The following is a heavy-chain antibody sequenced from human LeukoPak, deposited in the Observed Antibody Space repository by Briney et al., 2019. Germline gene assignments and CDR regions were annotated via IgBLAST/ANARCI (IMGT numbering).Heavy chain of an antibody. Sequence: SETLSLTCAVYGGSFSGYYWSWIHQPPGKRLEWMGEINHSGSTNYNPSLKSRVTISVDTSKNQFSLKLSSVTAADSAVYYCARGRRIQLWLLLNYMDVWGKGTTVTVSS. CDR3: ARGRRIQLWLLLNYMDV. CDR2: INHSGST. D-gene: IGHD5-18*01. CDR1: GGSFSGYY. V-gene: IGHV4-34*01. J-gene: IGHJ6*03.